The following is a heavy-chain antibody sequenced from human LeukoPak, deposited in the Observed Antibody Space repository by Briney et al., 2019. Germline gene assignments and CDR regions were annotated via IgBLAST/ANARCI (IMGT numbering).Heavy chain of an antibody. V-gene: IGHV4-31*11. D-gene: IGHD4-17*01. Sequence: PSETLSLTCAVSGVSISTGGYYWSWIRQHPGKGLEWIGYIYYSGSTYYNPSLKSRVTISVDTSKNQFSLKLSSVTAADTAVYYCARDTVTTSTHYYYYGMDVWGQGTTVTVSS. CDR1: GVSISTGGYY. CDR2: IYYSGST. CDR3: ARDTVTTSTHYYYYGMDV. J-gene: IGHJ6*02.